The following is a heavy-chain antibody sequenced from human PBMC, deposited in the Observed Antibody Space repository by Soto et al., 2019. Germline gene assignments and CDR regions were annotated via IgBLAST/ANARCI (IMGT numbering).Heavy chain of an antibody. CDR2: IHLESRKT. CDR3: ARGPPQITIFGVVISVRGSPTYYYYGMDV. Sequence: ASVKVSCKASGDTFSDYDINWVRQAPGQGLEWMGWIHLESRKTSFAQKFQGRLTITADESTSTAYMELSSLRSEDTAVYYCARGPPQITIFGVVISVRGSPTYYYYGMDVWGQGTTVTVSS. J-gene: IGHJ6*02. CDR1: GDTFSDYD. D-gene: IGHD3-3*01. V-gene: IGHV1-8*01.